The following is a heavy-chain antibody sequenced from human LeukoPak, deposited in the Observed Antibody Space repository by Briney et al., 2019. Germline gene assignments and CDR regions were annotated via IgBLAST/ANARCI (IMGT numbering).Heavy chain of an antibody. CDR3: ARDRVPIRAVAGTDAFDI. V-gene: IGHV3-23*01. J-gene: IGHJ3*02. D-gene: IGHD6-19*01. CDR1: GFTFSSYV. CDR2: ISVSGAST. Sequence: PGRSLRLSCAASGFTFSSYVMHWVRQAPGKGPEWVSAISVSGASTYYADSVKGRFIISRDNSKNTLYVQMNSLRAEDTAVYYCARDRVPIRAVAGTDAFDIWGQGTMVTVSS.